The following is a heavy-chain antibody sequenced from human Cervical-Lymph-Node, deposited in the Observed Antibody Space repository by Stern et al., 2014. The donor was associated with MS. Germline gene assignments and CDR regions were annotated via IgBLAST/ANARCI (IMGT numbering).Heavy chain of an antibody. J-gene: IGHJ6*02. CDR3: ARADPRDVGNYYGMDV. D-gene: IGHD1-1*01. Sequence: VQLVESGAEVKKPGSSAKVSCKASGGTFSSYAISWVRQAPGQGLAWMGGIIPIFGTANYAQKFPGRVTITADESTSTAYMELSSLRSEDTAVYYCARADPRDVGNYYGMDVWGQGTTFTVSS. CDR2: IIPIFGTA. V-gene: IGHV1-69*01. CDR1: GGTFSSYA.